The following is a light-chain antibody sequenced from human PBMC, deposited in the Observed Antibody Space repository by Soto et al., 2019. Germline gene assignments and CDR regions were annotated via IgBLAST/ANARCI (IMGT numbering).Light chain of an antibody. Sequence: QSVLTQPASVSGSPGQSITISCTGTNSDIGAYDYVSWYQQHPGKAPKLMIYEVTDRPSGVSPRFSASKSANTASLTISGLQTEDEDIYYGSSYATRRSVVFGGGTKLTVL. CDR3: SSYATRRSVV. CDR1: NSDIGAYDY. CDR2: EVT. J-gene: IGLJ2*01. V-gene: IGLV2-14*01.